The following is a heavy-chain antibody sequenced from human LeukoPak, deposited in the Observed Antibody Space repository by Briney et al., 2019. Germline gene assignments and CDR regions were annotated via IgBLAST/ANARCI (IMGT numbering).Heavy chain of an antibody. D-gene: IGHD5-12*01. CDR1: GFTFSSYA. Sequence: GGSLRLSCAASGFTFSSYAMHWVRQAPGKGLEWVAVISYDGSNKYYADSVKGRFTISRDNSKNTLYLQMNSLRAEDTAVYYCARDTSGYSGYDGYGMDVWGQGTTVTVSS. CDR3: ARDTSGYSGYDGYGMDV. CDR2: ISYDGSNK. V-gene: IGHV3-30-3*01. J-gene: IGHJ6*02.